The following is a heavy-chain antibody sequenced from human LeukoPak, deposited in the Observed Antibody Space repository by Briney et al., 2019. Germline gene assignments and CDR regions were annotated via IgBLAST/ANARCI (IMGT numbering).Heavy chain of an antibody. Sequence: KPSESLSLTCAVHGGSFSGYYWSWIRQPPGKGLEWIGEISHSGITNHNPSLKSQVTISADTSKNQFSLKLSTVTAADTAVYYCARAVYYGMDVWGQGTTVTVSS. CDR2: ISHSGIT. CDR1: GGSFSGYY. J-gene: IGHJ6*02. V-gene: IGHV4-34*01. CDR3: ARAVYYGMDV.